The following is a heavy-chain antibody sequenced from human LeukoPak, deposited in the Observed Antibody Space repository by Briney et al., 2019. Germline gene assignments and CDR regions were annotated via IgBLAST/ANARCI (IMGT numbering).Heavy chain of an antibody. CDR2: IIPLFRTA. Sequence: ASVKVSCKASGGSFSSYAISWVRQAPGQGPEWMGGIIPLFRTANYAPKFRGRVTITADKSTCTAFMELSSLRSEDTAMYYCATNYEILSGYPKNYYFHIWGQGTMVTVSS. V-gene: IGHV1-69*06. CDR3: ATNYEILSGYPKNYYFHI. J-gene: IGHJ3*02. D-gene: IGHD3-9*01. CDR1: GGSFSSYA.